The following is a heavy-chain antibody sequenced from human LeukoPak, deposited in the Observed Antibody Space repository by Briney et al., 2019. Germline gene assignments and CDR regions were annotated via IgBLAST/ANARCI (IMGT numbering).Heavy chain of an antibody. D-gene: IGHD3-16*01. CDR1: GSTFTNYW. CDR3: ARRGLGGVGNDY. Sequence: GESLKISCKGSGSTFTNYWIGWARQMPGKGLELMGIIYPGDSDTRYSPSFQGQVTISADKSISTAYLQWSSLRASDTALYYCARRGLGGVGNDYWGQGTLVTVSS. J-gene: IGHJ4*02. V-gene: IGHV5-51*01. CDR2: IYPGDSDT.